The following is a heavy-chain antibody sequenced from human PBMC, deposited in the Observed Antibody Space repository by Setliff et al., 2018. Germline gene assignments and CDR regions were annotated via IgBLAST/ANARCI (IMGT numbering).Heavy chain of an antibody. CDR3: ARDWRDYGAMGY. Sequence: ASVKVSCKAFRYTFNDYYIHWVRQTPGQGLEWMGWINPNSGGTNYAQKFQGWVTMTRDTSISTAYMELSRLRSDDTAVYYCARDWRDYGAMGYWGQGTLVTVSS. J-gene: IGHJ4*02. CDR1: RYTFNDYY. V-gene: IGHV1-2*04. CDR2: INPNSGGT. D-gene: IGHD4-17*01.